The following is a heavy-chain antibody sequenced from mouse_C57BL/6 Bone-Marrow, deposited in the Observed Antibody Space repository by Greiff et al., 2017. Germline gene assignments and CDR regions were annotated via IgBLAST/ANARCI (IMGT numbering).Heavy chain of an antibody. CDR2: INPYNGGT. J-gene: IGHJ3*01. CDR1: GYTFTDYY. Sequence: VQLQQSGPVLVKPGASVKMSCKASGYTFTDYYLNWVKQSHGKSLEWIGVINPYNGGTSYNQKFKGKATLTVAKSSSTAYMELNSLTSVDSAVYYCALKVLPHRGPAALATASA. V-gene: IGHV1-19*01. CDR3: ALKVLPH. D-gene: IGHD1-3*01.